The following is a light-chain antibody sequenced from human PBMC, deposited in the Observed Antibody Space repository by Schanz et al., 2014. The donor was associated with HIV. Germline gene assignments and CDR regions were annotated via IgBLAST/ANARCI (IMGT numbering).Light chain of an antibody. CDR3: LKYGDPPYP. CDR1: HPVTANF. J-gene: IGKJ2*01. Sequence: ESVLTQSPGTLSLSPGETATLSCRASHPVTANFVAWYQHKPGQAPRLLIFDASTRATGIPDRFSGSGSGTDFTLPINTLEREDFAVYYCLKYGDPPYPFGQGTRLEIK. CDR2: DAS. V-gene: IGKV3-20*01.